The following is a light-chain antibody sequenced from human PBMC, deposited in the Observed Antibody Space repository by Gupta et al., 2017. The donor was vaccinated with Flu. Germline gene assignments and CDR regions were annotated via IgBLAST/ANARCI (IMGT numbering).Light chain of an antibody. V-gene: IGKV1-39*01. CDR3: QQSYSTPRT. CDR1: QSMSRY. CDR2: AAS. J-gene: IGKJ1*01. Sequence: DIQMTQSPSSLSASIGDRVTTTCRASQSMSRYLNWYQQKQGKAPKLLIYAASSLQSDVPSRFSGSASGTDFTLTISSLQPEDFATYYCQQSYSTPRTFGQGTKVEIK.